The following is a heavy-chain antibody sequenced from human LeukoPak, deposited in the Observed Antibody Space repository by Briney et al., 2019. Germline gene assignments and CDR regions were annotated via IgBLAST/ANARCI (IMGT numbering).Heavy chain of an antibody. Sequence: GGSLRLSCEASGFTFSTFAMHWVRQAPGKGLEWVSSISSSSRYIYYADSVKGRFTISRDNAKNSLYLQMNSLRAEDTAVYYCARAHDGDYVFDYWGQGTLVTVSS. V-gene: IGHV3-21*01. CDR1: GFTFSTFA. CDR3: ARAHDGDYVFDY. J-gene: IGHJ4*02. D-gene: IGHD4-17*01. CDR2: ISSSSRYI.